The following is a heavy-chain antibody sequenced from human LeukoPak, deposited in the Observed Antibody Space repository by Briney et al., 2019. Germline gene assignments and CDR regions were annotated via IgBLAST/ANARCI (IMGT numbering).Heavy chain of an antibody. CDR1: GGSIRSSH. J-gene: IGHJ5*02. V-gene: IGHV4-59*01. CDR3: AKAAGYSTIYWFDP. CDR2: IYYSGSS. Sequence: PSETLSLTCTVSGGSIRSSHWSWIRQPPGKGLEFIGYIYYSGSSNYNPSLKSRVTMSVDTSNNQFSLKLNSVTAADTAVYYCAKAAGYSTIYWFDPWGQGTLVTVSS. D-gene: IGHD6-13*01.